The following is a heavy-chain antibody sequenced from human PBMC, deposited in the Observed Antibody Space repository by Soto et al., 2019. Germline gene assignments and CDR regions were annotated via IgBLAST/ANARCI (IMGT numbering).Heavy chain of an antibody. J-gene: IGHJ6*02. CDR3: ARSLPTYYYDSSGYWEGYYYGMDV. CDR1: GYSFTSYW. CDR2: IYPGDSDT. Sequence: GESLKISCKGSGYSFTSYWIGWVRQMPGKGLEWMGIIYPGDSDTRYSPSFQGQVTISADKSISTAYLQWSSLKASDTAMYYCARSLPTYYYDSSGYWEGYYYGMDVWGQGTTVTVS. D-gene: IGHD3-22*01. V-gene: IGHV5-51*01.